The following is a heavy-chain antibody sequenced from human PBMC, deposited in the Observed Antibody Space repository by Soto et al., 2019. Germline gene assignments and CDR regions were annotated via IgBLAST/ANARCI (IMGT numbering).Heavy chain of an antibody. V-gene: IGHV3-9*01. Sequence: LRLSCAASGFTFDNYAMHWVRQAPGKGLEWVSGISWNSGNIGYADSVKGRFTIARDNAKTSLYLEMNSLRAEDTALYYCAKSLKIFGLATTRSGPLDSWGQGALVTVSS. J-gene: IGHJ4*02. CDR2: ISWNSGNI. D-gene: IGHD3-3*01. CDR1: GFTFDNYA. CDR3: AKSLKIFGLATTRSGPLDS.